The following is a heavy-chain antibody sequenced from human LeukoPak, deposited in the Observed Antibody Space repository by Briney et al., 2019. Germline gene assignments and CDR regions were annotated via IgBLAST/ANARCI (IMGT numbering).Heavy chain of an antibody. CDR2: ISAYNGNT. CDR1: GYTFTSYG. D-gene: IGHD3-3*01. Sequence: ASVKVSCKASGYTFTSYGISWVRQAPGQGLEWMGWISAYNGNTNYAQKLQGRVTMTTDTSTSTAYMELRSLRSDDTAVYYCATTTYDSYSVAYYFDYWGQGTLVTVSS. CDR3: ATTTYDSYSVAYYFDY. V-gene: IGHV1-18*01. J-gene: IGHJ4*02.